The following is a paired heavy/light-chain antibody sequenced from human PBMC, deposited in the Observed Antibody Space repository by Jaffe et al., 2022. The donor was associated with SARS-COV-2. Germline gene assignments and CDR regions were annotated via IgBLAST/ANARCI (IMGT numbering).Light chain of an antibody. J-gene: IGKJ1*01. CDR2: KTS. V-gene: IGKV1-5*03. Sequence: DIEMTQSPSTLSASVGDRVTITCRAGRSIRVYLAWYQQKPGKAPNVLIHKTSRLQTGVPSRFSGSGSGTEFTLTISSLQPDDFATYYCQQYDSYPVTFGQGTKVEIK. CDR3: QQYDSYPVT. CDR1: RSIRVY.
Heavy chain of an antibody. CDR1: GGSLSGYY. V-gene: IGHV4-59*01. CDR3: ARDLDPDLFGAAYRPFDL. Sequence: QVQLQESGPGLVKPSETLSLTCTVSGGSLSGYYWSWIRQPPGKGLEFIGYVYESGDTNYNPSLKSRVTISADTSKNQFSLILRSVTAADTAVYFCARDLDPDLFGAAYRPFDLWGRGSLVTVSS. J-gene: IGHJ2*01. CDR2: VYESGDT. D-gene: IGHD3-10*02.